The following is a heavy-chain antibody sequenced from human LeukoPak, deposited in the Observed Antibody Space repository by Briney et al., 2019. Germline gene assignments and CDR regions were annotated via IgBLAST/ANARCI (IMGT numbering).Heavy chain of an antibody. V-gene: IGHV4-39*07. CDR2: IYYSGST. CDR1: GGSISSSSYY. Sequence: SETLSLTCTVSGGSISSSSYYWGWIRQPPGKGLEWIGSIYYSGSTYYNPSLKSRVTISVDTSKNQFSLKLSSVTAADTAVYYCAIRYCSSTSCYSYYFDYWGQGTLVTVSS. J-gene: IGHJ4*02. D-gene: IGHD2-2*01. CDR3: AIRYCSSTSCYSYYFDY.